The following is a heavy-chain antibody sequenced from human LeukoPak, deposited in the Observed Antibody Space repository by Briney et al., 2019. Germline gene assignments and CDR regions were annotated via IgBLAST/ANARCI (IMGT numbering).Heavy chain of an antibody. CDR1: GFTFSNYA. CDR2: ISGGGDTT. Sequence: PGGSLRLSCAASGFTFSNYAMNWVRQAPGKGLEWVSVISGGGDTTYYADSVSGRFTISRDNSKNTLYLQMNSLRVEDTAVYYCAKCLRSSSWYELDYWGQGTLVTVSS. CDR3: AKCLRSSSWYELDY. D-gene: IGHD6-13*01. V-gene: IGHV3-23*01. J-gene: IGHJ4*02.